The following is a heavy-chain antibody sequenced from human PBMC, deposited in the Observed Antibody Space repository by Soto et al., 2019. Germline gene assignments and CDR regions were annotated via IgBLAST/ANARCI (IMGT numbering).Heavy chain of an antibody. Sequence: QVQLVQSGAEVKKPGASVKVSCKASGYTFTTYGISWVRQAPGQGLEWMGWISASNGNTKYAQRLQGRLTMTTDTSTSTAYMELRSLSSDDTAVYYCARGYCSSTSCYVDYYFGMDVWGQGTTVTVSS. CDR2: ISASNGNT. CDR1: GYTFTTYG. D-gene: IGHD2-2*01. J-gene: IGHJ6*02. CDR3: ARGYCSSTSCYVDYYFGMDV. V-gene: IGHV1-18*01.